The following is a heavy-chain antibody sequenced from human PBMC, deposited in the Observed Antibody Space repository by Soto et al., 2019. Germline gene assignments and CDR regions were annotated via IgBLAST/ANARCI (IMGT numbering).Heavy chain of an antibody. V-gene: IGHV4-30-4*01. Sequence: SETLSLTCTVSGDSISSGNKYWSWIRQPPGKGLEWIGYVFSSGTTYYNPSLKGRVSISLDASENQFSLKFASVTGADSAVYYCARVPSPFDYYYAMDVWGQGTTVTVSS. CDR2: VFSSGTT. J-gene: IGHJ6*02. CDR3: ARVPSPFDYYYAMDV. D-gene: IGHD3-16*01. CDR1: GDSISSGNKY.